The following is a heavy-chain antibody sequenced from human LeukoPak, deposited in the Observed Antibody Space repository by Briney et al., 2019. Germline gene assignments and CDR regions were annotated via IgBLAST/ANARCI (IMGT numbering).Heavy chain of an antibody. CDR2: ISGSGGST. CDR1: GFTFTSYA. CDR3: ARDPGWGALDY. Sequence: GGSLRLSCAVSGFTFTSYAMNWVRQAPGKGLEWVSGISGSGGSTYYADSVKGRFTISRDNSKNTLYLQMNSLRVEDTAVYYCARDPGWGALDYWGQGALVIVSS. J-gene: IGHJ4*02. V-gene: IGHV3-23*01. D-gene: IGHD3-16*01.